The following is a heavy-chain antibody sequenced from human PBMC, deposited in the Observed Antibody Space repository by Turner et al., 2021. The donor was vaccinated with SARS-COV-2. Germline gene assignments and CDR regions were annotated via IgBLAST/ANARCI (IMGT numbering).Heavy chain of an antibody. CDR2: ISGGGTNT. J-gene: IGHJ4*02. Sequence: EVQLLESGGGWVQPGGSLRLACAASGFTFSSYAMSWVRRAPGKGLEWVSAISGGGTNTYYAASVKGRFPISRDTSKNTLYLQMNSLRAEDTAVYYCAKVPPYGDYFDYWGQGTLVTVSS. CDR1: GFTFSSYA. V-gene: IGHV3-23*01. CDR3: AKVPPYGDYFDY. D-gene: IGHD4-17*01.